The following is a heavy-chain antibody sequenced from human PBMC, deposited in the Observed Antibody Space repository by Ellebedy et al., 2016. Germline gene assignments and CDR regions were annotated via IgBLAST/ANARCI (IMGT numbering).Heavy chain of an antibody. V-gene: IGHV3-7*03. CDR3: ARDDSSGWYGRDGYFDY. Sequence: GGSLRLSCAASGFTFSSYWMSWVRQAPGKGLEWVANIKQDGSEKYYVDSVKGRFTISRDNAKNSLYLQMNSLRAEDTAVYYCARDDSSGWYGRDGYFDYWGQGTLVTVAS. CDR2: IKQDGSEK. CDR1: GFTFSSYW. D-gene: IGHD6-19*01. J-gene: IGHJ4*02.